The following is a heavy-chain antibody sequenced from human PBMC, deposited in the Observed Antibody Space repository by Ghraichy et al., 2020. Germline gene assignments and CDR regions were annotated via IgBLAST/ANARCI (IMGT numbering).Heavy chain of an antibody. CDR1: DGSITGGDYY. Sequence: SETLSLTCSVSDGSITGGDYYWSWIRQPPGKGLEWIAYIFYTGSAYYSPSFRSRATISVDTSNNQFSLRLPSVTATDTAVYYCARCRVGYSGSELRYFDLWGRGTLVTVSS. D-gene: IGHD5-12*01. CDR2: IFYTGSA. V-gene: IGHV4-30-4*01. CDR3: ARCRVGYSGSELRYFDL. J-gene: IGHJ2*01.